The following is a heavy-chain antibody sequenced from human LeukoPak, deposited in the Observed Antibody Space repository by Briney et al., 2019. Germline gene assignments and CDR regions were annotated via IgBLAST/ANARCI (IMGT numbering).Heavy chain of an antibody. CDR1: GGSISSSSYY. D-gene: IGHD5-12*01. Sequence: SETLSLTCTVSGGSISSSSYYWGWIRQPPGKGLEWIGSIYYSGSTYYNPSLKSRVTISVDTSKNQFSLKLSSVTAADTAVYYCAVYSGRRNWFDPWGQGTLVTVSS. CDR2: IYYSGST. J-gene: IGHJ5*02. V-gene: IGHV4-39*01. CDR3: AVYSGRRNWFDP.